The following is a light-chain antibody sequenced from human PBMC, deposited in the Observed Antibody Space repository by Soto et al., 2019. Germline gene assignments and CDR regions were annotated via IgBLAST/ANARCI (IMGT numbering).Light chain of an antibody. CDR1: ALPNQY. Sequence: SYELTQPPSVSVSPGQTARIPCSGDALPNQYAFWYQQKPGQAPILLISKDFERPSGIPERFSGSSSGTTVTLTINGVQAEDEADYYCQSTDRSTTSVVFGGGTKLTVL. J-gene: IGLJ2*01. CDR2: KDF. V-gene: IGLV3-25*02. CDR3: QSTDRSTTSVV.